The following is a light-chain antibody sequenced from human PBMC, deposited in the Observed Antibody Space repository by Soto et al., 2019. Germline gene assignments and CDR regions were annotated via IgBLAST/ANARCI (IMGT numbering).Light chain of an antibody. V-gene: IGKV1-39*01. CDR3: QQSYSSPLT. CDR2: AIS. CDR1: QRISTY. J-gene: IGKJ4*01. Sequence: DIQMTQSPSSLSASVGDRVTITCRASQRISTYLNWYQQKPGKAPKLLIYAISNLQTGVPSRFSGSGSGTDFTLTISSLQPEDFASYYCQQSYSSPLTFGGGTKVQIK.